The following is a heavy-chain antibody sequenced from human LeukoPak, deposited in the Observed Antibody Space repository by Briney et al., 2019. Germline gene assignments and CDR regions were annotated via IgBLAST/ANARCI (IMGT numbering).Heavy chain of an antibody. CDR3: ARVWTYYDSSACYY. J-gene: IGHJ4*02. Sequence: GEPLRLSCAASGFTFSSYWMHWVRQAPGKGLVWVSHINSDGSSTSYADSVKGRFTISRDNAKNTLYLQMNSLRAEDTAVYYCARVWTYYDSSACYYWGQGTLVTVSS. V-gene: IGHV3-74*01. CDR1: GFTFSSYW. D-gene: IGHD3-22*01. CDR2: INSDGSST.